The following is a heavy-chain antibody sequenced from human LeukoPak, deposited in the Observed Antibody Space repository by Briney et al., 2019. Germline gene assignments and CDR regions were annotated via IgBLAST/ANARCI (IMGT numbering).Heavy chain of an antibody. CDR1: GFTFSSYS. CDR3: ARDLNRYSGTYYGSFDI. J-gene: IGHJ3*02. D-gene: IGHD1-26*01. V-gene: IGHV3-21*01. Sequence: GGSLRLSCAASGFTFSSYSMNWVRRAPGKGLEWVSSISSGSSYIYYADSVEGRFTISRDNAKNSLYLQMNSLRAEDTAVYYCARDLNRYSGTYYGSFDIWGPGTMVTVSS. CDR2: ISSGSSYI.